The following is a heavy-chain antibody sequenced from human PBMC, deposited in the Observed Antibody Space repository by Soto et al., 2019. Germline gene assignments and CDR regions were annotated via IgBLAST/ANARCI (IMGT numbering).Heavy chain of an antibody. CDR3: SRSLNS. CDR1: GFTVSSFW. Sequence: GSLRLSCAASGFTVSSFWMDWVRQAPGKGLEWVANINPDGSEKHYVDSVKGRFTISRDNVRNSLYLQMSSLTAEDSALYYCSRSLNSWGQGTRVSVSS. V-gene: IGHV3-7*01. CDR2: INPDGSEK. J-gene: IGHJ4*02.